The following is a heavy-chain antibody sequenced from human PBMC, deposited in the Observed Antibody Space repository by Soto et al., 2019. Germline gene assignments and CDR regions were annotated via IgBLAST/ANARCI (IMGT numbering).Heavy chain of an antibody. CDR2: INPDGSDT. V-gene: IGHV3-74*01. CDR3: VRATARGDD. Sequence: GGSLRLSCAASGLTLRGYWMHWVRQAPEKGLIWVSRINPDGSDTKYADSVKGRFTISRDKPKDTLYLQRNGLRAEDTAVYYCVRATARGDDWGPGTLVTVSS. J-gene: IGHJ4*02. D-gene: IGHD3-16*01. CDR1: GLTLRGYW.